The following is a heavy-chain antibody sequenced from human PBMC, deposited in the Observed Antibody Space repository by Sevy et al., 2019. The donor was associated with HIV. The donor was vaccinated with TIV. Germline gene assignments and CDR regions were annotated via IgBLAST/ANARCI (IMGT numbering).Heavy chain of an antibody. CDR3: AIDDSSGYYPFDY. J-gene: IGHJ4*02. D-gene: IGHD3-22*01. CDR2: ISSSGSTI. CDR1: GFTFSSYE. Sequence: GGSLRLSCAASGFTFSSYEMNWVRQAPGKGLEWVSYISSSGSTIYYADSVKGRFTISRDNAKNSLYLQMNSLRAEDTDVYYCAIDDSSGYYPFDYWGQGTLVTVSS. V-gene: IGHV3-48*03.